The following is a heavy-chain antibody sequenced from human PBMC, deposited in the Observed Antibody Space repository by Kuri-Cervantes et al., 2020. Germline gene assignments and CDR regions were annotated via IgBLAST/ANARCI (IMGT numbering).Heavy chain of an antibody. CDR2: INPNSGGT. V-gene: IGHV1-2*04. CDR3: ARVGWSDPNYYYYGMDV. J-gene: IGHJ6*02. Sequence: ASVKVSCKASGYTFTGYYMHWVRQAPGQRLEWMGWINPNSGGTNYAQKFQGWVTMTRDTSISTAYMELSRLRSDDTAVYYCARVGWSDPNYYYYGMDVWGQGATVTVSS. CDR1: GYTFTGYY. D-gene: IGHD6-19*01.